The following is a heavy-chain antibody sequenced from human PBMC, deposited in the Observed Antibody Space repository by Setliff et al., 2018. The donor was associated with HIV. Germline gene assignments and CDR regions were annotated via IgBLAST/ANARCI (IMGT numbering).Heavy chain of an antibody. CDR2: ISAYTGHT. V-gene: IGHV1-18*03. CDR3: ARARLQGIVTAVGPRDNCLDP. J-gene: IGHJ5*02. Sequence: ASVKVSCRASGYSFINYGISWVRQAPGQGLEWMGWISAYTGHTDYASRLLGRVTLTTDTSTSTAYMELRSLSSDDMAVYFCARARLQGIVTAVGPRDNCLDPWGQGTRVTVSS. D-gene: IGHD3-9*01. CDR1: GYSFINYG.